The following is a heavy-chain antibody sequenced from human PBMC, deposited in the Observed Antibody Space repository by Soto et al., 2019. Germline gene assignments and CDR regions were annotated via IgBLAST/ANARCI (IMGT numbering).Heavy chain of an antibody. CDR2: SSSSGSTI. Sequence: GGSLRLSCAASGFTFSDYYMSWIRQAPGKGLEWVSYSSSSGSTIYYADSVKGRFTISRDNAKNSLYLQMNSLRAEDTAVYYCTRDASRDSSARGWFDPWGPGTLVTVSS. V-gene: IGHV3-11*04. J-gene: IGHJ5*02. D-gene: IGHD6-13*01. CDR1: GFTFSDYY. CDR3: TRDASRDSSARGWFDP.